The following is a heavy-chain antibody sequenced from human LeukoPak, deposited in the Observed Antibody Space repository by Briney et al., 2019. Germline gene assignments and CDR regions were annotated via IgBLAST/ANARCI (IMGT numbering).Heavy chain of an antibody. D-gene: IGHD5-18*01. Sequence: RGSLRLSCAASGFTFSSYSMNWVRQAPGKGLEWVSSISSSSSYIYYADSVKGRFTISRDNAKNSLYLQMNSLRAEDTAVYYCARDSPDTAMTFGGQGTLVTVSS. CDR2: ISSSSSYI. CDR3: ARDSPDTAMTF. J-gene: IGHJ4*02. V-gene: IGHV3-21*01. CDR1: GFTFSSYS.